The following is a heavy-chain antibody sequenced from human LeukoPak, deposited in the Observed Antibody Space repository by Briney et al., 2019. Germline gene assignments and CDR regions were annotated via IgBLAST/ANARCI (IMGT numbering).Heavy chain of an antibody. CDR2: IYYSGST. D-gene: IGHD3-10*01. J-gene: IGHJ4*02. V-gene: IGHV4-39*07. Sequence: SETLSLTCTVSGGSISSRSYYWGWIRQPPGKGLEWIGCIYYSGSTYYNPSLKSRVPISIDTSKTQFSLNLSSVTAADTAVYYCATEVVYFGSGTYYQNVYYFDYWGQGTLVTVSS. CDR1: GGSISSRSYY. CDR3: ATEVVYFGSGTYYQNVYYFDY.